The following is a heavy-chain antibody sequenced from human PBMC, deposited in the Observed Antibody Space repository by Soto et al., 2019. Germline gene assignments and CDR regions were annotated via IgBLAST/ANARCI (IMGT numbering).Heavy chain of an antibody. CDR2: ISSSGSTI. V-gene: IGHV3-48*03. CDR1: GFTFSSYD. Sequence: LELVESGGGLVQPGGSLRLSCAASGFTFSSYDINWVRQAPGRGLEWVSYISSSGSTIYYADSVKGRFTISRDNANNSLHLQMNSLSVEDTAVYYCARAAGIVGRVLNGMDVWGQGTTVTVSS. CDR3: ARAAGIVGRVLNGMDV. D-gene: IGHD2-21*01. J-gene: IGHJ6*02.